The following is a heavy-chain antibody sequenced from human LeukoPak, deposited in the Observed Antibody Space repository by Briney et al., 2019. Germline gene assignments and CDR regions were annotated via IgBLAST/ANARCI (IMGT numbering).Heavy chain of an antibody. J-gene: IGHJ3*02. CDR2: INKDGSEK. CDR1: GFTFSRYW. D-gene: IGHD5-24*01. Sequence: GGSLRLSCAASGFTFSRYWMSWVRQAPGKGLEWVANINKDGSEKYYVDSVKGRFTISRDNAKNSLYLQMNSLRAEETAVYYCARDADLGATIIGAFDIWGQGTMVTVSS. CDR3: ARDADLGATIIGAFDI. V-gene: IGHV3-7*01.